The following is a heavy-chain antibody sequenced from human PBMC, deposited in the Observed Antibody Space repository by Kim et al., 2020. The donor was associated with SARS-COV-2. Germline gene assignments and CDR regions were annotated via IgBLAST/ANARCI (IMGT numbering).Heavy chain of an antibody. V-gene: IGHV5-51*01. CDR1: GFSFTSYW. Sequence: GESLKISCKGSGFSFTSYWIGWVRQMPGKGLEWMGIIYPGDSDTRYSLSFQGQVTISADKSISTVYLQWSSLKASDTAMYYCARGLVVNGTTNAFDMWGLGTMVTVSS. CDR2: IYPGDSDT. CDR3: ARGLVVNGTTNAFDM. D-gene: IGHD1-1*01. J-gene: IGHJ3*02.